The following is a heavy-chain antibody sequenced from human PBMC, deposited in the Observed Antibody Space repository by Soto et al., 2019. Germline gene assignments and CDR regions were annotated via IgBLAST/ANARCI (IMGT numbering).Heavy chain of an antibody. CDR1: GYTFTTYG. Sequence: GASVKVSCKASGYTFTTYGISWVRQAPGQGLEWMGWISAYSGNTNYAQKVQGRVTMTTDTSTTTAYKELRSLRSDDTAVYYCARDGYFYDISGYPDYWGQGTLVTVSS. D-gene: IGHD3-22*01. J-gene: IGHJ4*02. CDR2: ISAYSGNT. V-gene: IGHV1-18*01. CDR3: ARDGYFYDISGYPDY.